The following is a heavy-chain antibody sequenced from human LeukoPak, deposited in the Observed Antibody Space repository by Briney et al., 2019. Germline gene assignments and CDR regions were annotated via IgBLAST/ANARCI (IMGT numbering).Heavy chain of an antibody. CDR2: ISGSADST. Sequence: GGSLRLSCAASGFTFSTYAMSWVRQAPGKGLEWVSAISGSADSTYYADSVKGQFAISRDNSKNTLYLQMNSLRAEDTAVYYCAKTRPLDSSSWSHGDYWGQGTLVTVSS. D-gene: IGHD6-13*01. J-gene: IGHJ4*02. CDR3: AKTRPLDSSSWSHGDY. V-gene: IGHV3-23*01. CDR1: GFTFSTYA.